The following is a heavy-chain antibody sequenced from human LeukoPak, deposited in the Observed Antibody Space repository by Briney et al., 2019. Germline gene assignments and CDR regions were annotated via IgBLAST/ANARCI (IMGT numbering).Heavy chain of an antibody. V-gene: IGHV3-30-3*01. CDR3: ARMVTGWPNWIDP. D-gene: IGHD6-19*01. Sequence: GGSLRLSCAASGFTFSKNAMPWVRQAPGKGLEWVAVTSNDGNNEFYADSVKGRFTISRDNSKNTLYLQMNGLRAEDTAVYYCARMVTGWPNWIDPWGQGTLVTVSS. CDR2: TSNDGNNE. J-gene: IGHJ5*02. CDR1: GFTFSKNA.